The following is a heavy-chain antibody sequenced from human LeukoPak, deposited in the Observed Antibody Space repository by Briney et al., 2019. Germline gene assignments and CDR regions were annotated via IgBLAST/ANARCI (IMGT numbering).Heavy chain of an antibody. Sequence: GASVKVSCKASGYTFTSYGISWVRQAPGQGLEWMGWISAYNGNTNYAQKLQGRVTMTTDTSTSTAYMELRSLRSDDTAVYYCARGGLGLWFGELNAFDIWGQGTMVTVSS. J-gene: IGHJ3*02. D-gene: IGHD3-10*01. CDR3: ARGGLGLWFGELNAFDI. V-gene: IGHV1-18*01. CDR1: GYTFTSYG. CDR2: ISAYNGNT.